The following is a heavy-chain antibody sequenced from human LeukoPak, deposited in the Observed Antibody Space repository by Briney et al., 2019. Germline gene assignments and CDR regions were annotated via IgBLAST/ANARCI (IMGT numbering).Heavy chain of an antibody. J-gene: IGHJ6*03. CDR1: GYTFTNYG. CDR2: ISAYNGNT. Sequence: ASVKVSCKASGYTFTNYGISWVRQAPGQGLEWMGWISAYNGNTNYAQKLQGRVTMTTDTSTSTAYMELRSLRSDDTAVYYCTRVLQSPYYYYYMDVWGKGTTVTVSS. CDR3: TRVLQSPYYYYYMDV. D-gene: IGHD4-11*01. V-gene: IGHV1-18*01.